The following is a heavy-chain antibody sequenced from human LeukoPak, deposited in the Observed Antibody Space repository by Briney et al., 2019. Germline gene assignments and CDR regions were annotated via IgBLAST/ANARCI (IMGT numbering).Heavy chain of an antibody. J-gene: IGHJ4*02. Sequence: GGSLRLSCAASGFTFSSYEMNWVRQAPGKGLEWFSYISRSGSTIYYADSVKGRFTISRDNAKNSLYLQLSSLRAEDTAVYYCARGHSLYSSGRTTDYWGQGTLVTVSS. CDR2: ISRSGSTI. V-gene: IGHV3-48*03. CDR1: GFTFSSYE. CDR3: ARGHSLYSSGRTTDY. D-gene: IGHD6-19*01.